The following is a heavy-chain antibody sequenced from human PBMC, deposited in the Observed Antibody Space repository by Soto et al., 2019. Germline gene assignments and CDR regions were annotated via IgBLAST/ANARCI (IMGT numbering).Heavy chain of an antibody. CDR1: GYTFTSYY. CDR3: ARERSGSYSRGFYYYYGMDV. CDR2: INPSGGST. D-gene: IGHD1-26*01. V-gene: IGHV1-46*01. Sequence: ASVKVSCKASGYTFTSYYMHWVRQAPGQGLEWKGKINPSGGSTSYAQKFQGRVTMTRDTSTSTVYMELSSLRSEDTAVYYCARERSGSYSRGFYYYYGMDVWGQGTTVTVSS. J-gene: IGHJ6*02.